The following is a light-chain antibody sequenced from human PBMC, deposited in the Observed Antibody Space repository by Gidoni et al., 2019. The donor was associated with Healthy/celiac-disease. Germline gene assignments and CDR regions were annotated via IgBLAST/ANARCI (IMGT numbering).Light chain of an antibody. CDR1: QSISSY. CDR3: QQSYSTPRT. J-gene: IGKJ1*01. V-gene: IGKV1-39*01. CDR2: AAS. Sequence: DIQMNQSPSSLSASVGDRVTITCRASQSISSYLNWYQQKPGKAPKLLIYAASNLQSGVPSRFSGSGSGTDFTLTISSLQPEDFATYYCQQSYSTPRTFXQXTKVEIK.